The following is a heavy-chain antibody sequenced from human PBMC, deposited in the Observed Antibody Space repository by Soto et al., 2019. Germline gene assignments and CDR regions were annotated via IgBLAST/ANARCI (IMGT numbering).Heavy chain of an antibody. J-gene: IGHJ4*02. CDR2: VYNSGST. Sequence: SETLSLTCTVSGGSISSNYGTWIRQPPGKGLEWIGYVYNSGSTNYNPSLKSRVTISEDTSKSQFSLKVNSMTAADTAVYYCARYRREAVAGYTLDNWGQGILVTVSS. CDR1: GGSISSNY. V-gene: IGHV4-59*01. CDR3: ARYRREAVAGYTLDN. D-gene: IGHD6-13*01.